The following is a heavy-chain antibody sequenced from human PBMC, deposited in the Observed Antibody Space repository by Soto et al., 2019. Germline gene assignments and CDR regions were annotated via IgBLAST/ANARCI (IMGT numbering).Heavy chain of an antibody. CDR2: IIPMFDTP. CDR3: ARSGGLDRDFNY. CDR1: GGTFSSGS. J-gene: IGHJ4*02. V-gene: IGHV1-69*13. D-gene: IGHD2-15*01. Sequence: GASVKVSCKASGGTFSSGSFSWVRQAPGQGLEWMGGIIPMFDTPIYAQKFQDRVTITADESTSTAYMQLSSLRSGDTAVYYCARSGGLDRDFNYWGQGSLVTVSS.